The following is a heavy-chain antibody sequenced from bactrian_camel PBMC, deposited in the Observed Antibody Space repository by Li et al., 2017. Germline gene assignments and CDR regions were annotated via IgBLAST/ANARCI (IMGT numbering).Heavy chain of an antibody. CDR1: GYTFNTYS. D-gene: IGHD1*01. CDR2: IKSDDGST. V-gene: IGHV3S1*01. Sequence: HVQLVESGGGSALAGGSVRLSCAASGYTFNTYSWFRQAPGKTLEWISRIKSDDGSTFYARSVRGRFTISRDNAKNTVYLQMNNVQSEDTALYYCAKGLYSTADALGHTVRGQGTQVTVS. J-gene: IGHJ4*01.